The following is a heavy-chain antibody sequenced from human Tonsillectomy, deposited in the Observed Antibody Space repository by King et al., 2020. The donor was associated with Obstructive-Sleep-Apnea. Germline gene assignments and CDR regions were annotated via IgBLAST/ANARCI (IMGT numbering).Heavy chain of an antibody. J-gene: IGHJ6*02. CDR3: ATRRVDYYGMDA. CDR2: ITGSGRST. CDR1: GFSFSNYA. Sequence: VQLVESGGGLVQPGGSLRLSCVASGFSFSNYAMNWVRQAPGKGLECVSVITGSGRSTYYADSVKGRFTISRDNSKNTMYLQMNSLGAEYTAVYYCATRRVDYYGMDAWGQGPTVIVSS. V-gene: IGHV3-23*04.